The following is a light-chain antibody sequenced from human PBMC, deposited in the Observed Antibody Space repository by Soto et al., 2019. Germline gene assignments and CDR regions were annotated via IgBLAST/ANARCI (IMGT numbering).Light chain of an antibody. CDR1: SSDVGGYKF. CDR3: GSYTGSIYV. J-gene: IGLJ1*01. Sequence: QSALTQPASVSGSPGQSITISCTGTSSDVGGYKFVSWYQQHPGKAPKLMIYEVSNRPSGVSSRFSGSKSVNTASLTISGLQAEDEADYYCGSYTGSIYVFGPGTKLTVL. CDR2: EVS. V-gene: IGLV2-14*01.